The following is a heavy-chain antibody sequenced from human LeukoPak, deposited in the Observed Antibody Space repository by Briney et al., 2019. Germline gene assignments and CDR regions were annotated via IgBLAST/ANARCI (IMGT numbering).Heavy chain of an antibody. CDR3: ARDSYYDSSGYRRYNWFDP. CDR2: IYYSGST. CDR1: GGSISSGGYY. J-gene: IGHJ5*02. Sequence: PSETLSLTCTVSGGSISSGGYYCSWIRQHPGKGLEWIAYIYYSGSTYYNPSLKSRVTISVDTSKNQFSLKLRSVTAADTAVYYCARDSYYDSSGYRRYNWFDPWGQGTLVTVSS. D-gene: IGHD3-22*01. V-gene: IGHV4-31*03.